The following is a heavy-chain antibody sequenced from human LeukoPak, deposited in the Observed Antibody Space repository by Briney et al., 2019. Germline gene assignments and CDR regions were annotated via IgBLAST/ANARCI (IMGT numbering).Heavy chain of an antibody. V-gene: IGHV3-23*01. J-gene: IGHJ4*02. CDR3: AKGSAYYYDSSGYFGDYFDY. Sequence: GGSLRLSCAASGFAFSSYAMSWVRQAPGKGLEWVSAISGSGGSTYYADSVKGRFTISRDNSKNTLYLQMNSLRAEDTAVYYCAKGSAYYYDSSGYFGDYFDYWGQRTLVTVSS. CDR2: ISGSGGST. CDR1: GFAFSSYA. D-gene: IGHD3-22*01.